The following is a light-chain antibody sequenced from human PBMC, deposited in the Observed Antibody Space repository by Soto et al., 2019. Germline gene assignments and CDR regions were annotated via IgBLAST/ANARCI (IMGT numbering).Light chain of an antibody. V-gene: IGKV3-20*01. CDR3: QQYGSSPRT. J-gene: IGKJ1*01. CDR1: QSVSNNY. Sequence: EIVLTQSPATLSLSPGERATLSCRASQSVSNNYLAWYQQKPGQAPRRLIYGASRRAAGIPDRFSGSGSGTDFTLTISRLEPEDFAVYYCQQYGSSPRTFGQGTKVDIK. CDR2: GAS.